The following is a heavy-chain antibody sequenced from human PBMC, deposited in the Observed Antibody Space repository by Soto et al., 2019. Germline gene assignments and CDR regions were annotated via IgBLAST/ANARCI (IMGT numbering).Heavy chain of an antibody. CDR3: ARDQTTGDWFDA. D-gene: IGHD4-17*01. CDR1: GFDFNNYW. CDR2: INGDGSDT. V-gene: IGHV3-74*03. Sequence: EVQLVESGGGLVQPGGSLRLSCGASGFDFNNYWMHWVRQDPGKGLVWVSRINGDGSDTKYADSVKGRFTISRDNDKNTVYLQMNSLRAEDTAVYYCARDQTTGDWFDAWGQGTLVTVSS. J-gene: IGHJ5*02.